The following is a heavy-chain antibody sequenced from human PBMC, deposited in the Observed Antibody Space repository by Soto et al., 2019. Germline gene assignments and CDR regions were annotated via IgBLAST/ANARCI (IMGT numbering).Heavy chain of an antibody. J-gene: IGHJ6*02. CDR2: INSDGSST. CDR1: GFTFSSYW. Sequence: GSLRLSCAASGFTFSSYWMHWVRQAPGKGLVWVSRINSDGSSTSYADSVKGRFTISRDNAKNTLYLQMNSLRAEDTAVYYCASFGGGSGSHENYYYYGMDVWGQGTTVTVSS. CDR3: ASFGGGSGSHENYYYYGMDV. D-gene: IGHD3-10*01. V-gene: IGHV3-74*01.